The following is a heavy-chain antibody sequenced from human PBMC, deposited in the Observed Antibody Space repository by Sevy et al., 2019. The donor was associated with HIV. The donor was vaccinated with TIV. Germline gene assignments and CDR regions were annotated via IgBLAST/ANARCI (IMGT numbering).Heavy chain of an antibody. J-gene: IGHJ3*02. CDR2: IIPIFGTA. Sequence: ASVKVSCKASGGTFSSYAISWVRQAPGQGLEWMGGIIPIFGTANYAQKFQGRVTITADESTSKAYMELSSLRSEDTAVYYCARDDGIDAFDIWGQGTMVTVSS. CDR3: ARDDGIDAFDI. V-gene: IGHV1-69*13. CDR1: GGTFSSYA.